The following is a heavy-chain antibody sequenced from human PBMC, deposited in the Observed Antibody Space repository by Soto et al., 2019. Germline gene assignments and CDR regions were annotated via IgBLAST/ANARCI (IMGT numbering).Heavy chain of an antibody. CDR1: GFTFSGSV. V-gene: IGHV3-73*02. D-gene: IGHD2-15*01. CDR3: IPGYCSGGSCYYAFDP. Sequence: EVQLVESGGDLVQPGGSLKLSCAASGFTFSGSVMHWVRQASGKGLEWVGRIRGKVNNYATAYAASVKGRFTISRDDSKNTAYLQMNSLKTEDTAVYYCIPGYCSGGSCYYAFDPWGQGTLVTVSS. CDR2: IRGKVNNYAT. J-gene: IGHJ5*02.